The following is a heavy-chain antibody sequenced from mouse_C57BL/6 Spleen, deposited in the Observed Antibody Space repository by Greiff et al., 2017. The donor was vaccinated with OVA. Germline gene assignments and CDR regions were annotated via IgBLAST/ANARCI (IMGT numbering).Heavy chain of an antibody. CDR3: AKTEPYTFYAVDY. CDR2: IWSGGST. V-gene: IGHV2-5*01. J-gene: IGHJ4*01. CDR1: GFSLTSYG. D-gene: IGHD2-12*01. Sequence: QVQLQQSGPGLVQPSQSLSITCTVSGFSLTSYGVHWVRQSPGKGLEWLGVIWSGGSTDYNAAFMSRLSITKDNSKSQVFFKMNSLQADDTAIYYCAKTEPYTFYAVDYWGQGTSVTVSS.